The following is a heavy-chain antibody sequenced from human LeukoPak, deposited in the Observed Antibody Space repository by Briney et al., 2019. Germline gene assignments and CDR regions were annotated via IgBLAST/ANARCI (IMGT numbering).Heavy chain of an antibody. D-gene: IGHD5-24*01. Sequence: KPSETLSLTCIVSGGSMSGYYWSWIRQPPGKGLEWIGHTFSSGATTYNPSLKSRVTISVDTSRRQFSLHLSSVTAADTAVYYCARRSRDGYFLDSWGQGTLVTVSS. CDR2: TFSSGAT. J-gene: IGHJ4*02. CDR3: ARRSRDGYFLDS. CDR1: GGSMSGYY. V-gene: IGHV4-4*09.